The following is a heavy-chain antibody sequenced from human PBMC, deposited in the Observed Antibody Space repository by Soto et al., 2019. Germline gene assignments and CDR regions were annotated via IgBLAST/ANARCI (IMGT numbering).Heavy chain of an antibody. J-gene: IGHJ3*02. CDR2: IDNDGDIK. CDR3: TREAGYVSFTSCYMRAFDS. Sequence: EVQLVESGGDLVQPGGSLRLSCAASGFTFSSHWMHWVRRVPGKGLVWVSHIDNDGDIKDYTDSVKGRFTISRDNAKNTLYLQMNGMRVEDTSVYYWTREAGYVSFTSCYMRAFDSWCQGTMVTVAS. D-gene: IGHD2-2*02. V-gene: IGHV3-74*01. CDR1: GFTFSSHW.